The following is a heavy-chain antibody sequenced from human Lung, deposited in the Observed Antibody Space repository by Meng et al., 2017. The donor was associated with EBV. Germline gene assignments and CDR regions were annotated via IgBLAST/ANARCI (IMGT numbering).Heavy chain of an antibody. J-gene: IGHJ5*02. Sequence: LQSRAPDYVEPADTLPTTYTVLGSSRRSSTCTGHRIRQPRGKGLEWIGIIYYNGSTYCNPSLKIRVTIFLDTSKNQFSLRMTSVTAADTAVYYCARPFPSWQSQRLDPFDAWGQGTLVTVSS. CDR3: ARPFPSWQSQRLDPFDA. CDR1: GSSRRSSTCT. D-gene: IGHD6-19*01. V-gene: IGHV4-39*01. CDR2: IYYNGST.